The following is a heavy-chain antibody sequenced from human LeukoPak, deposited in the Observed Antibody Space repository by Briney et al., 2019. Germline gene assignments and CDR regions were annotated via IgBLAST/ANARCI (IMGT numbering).Heavy chain of an antibody. CDR1: GYTFTSYD. V-gene: IGHV1-8*01. CDR3: ARSLRDWYKDY. Sequence: ASVKVSCKASGYTFTSYDINWVRQATGQGLEWMGWMNTNSGNTAYAQKFQGRVSMTGDTSISTAYMELSSLRSEDTAVYYCARSLRDWYKDYWGQGTLVTVSS. D-gene: IGHD6-19*01. J-gene: IGHJ4*02. CDR2: MNTNSGNT.